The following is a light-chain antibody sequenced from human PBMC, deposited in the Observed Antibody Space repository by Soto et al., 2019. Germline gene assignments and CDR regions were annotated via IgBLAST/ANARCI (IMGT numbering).Light chain of an antibody. CDR3: QHRSNWLA. Sequence: EIVMTQSPATLSVSPGERDGLPRRASQSVSSNLAWYQQKPGQDPRLLIYDASNRATGIQARFSGSGSGTDSTLTITSLDPEEFAVYDCQHRSNWLAVGGGTKVDIK. CDR2: DAS. CDR1: QSVSSN. J-gene: IGKJ4*01. V-gene: IGKV3-11*01.